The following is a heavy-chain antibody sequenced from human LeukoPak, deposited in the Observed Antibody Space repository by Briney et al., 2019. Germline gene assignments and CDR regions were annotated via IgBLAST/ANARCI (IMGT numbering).Heavy chain of an antibody. CDR2: IWYDGSNK. J-gene: IGHJ4*02. V-gene: IGHV3-33*01. CDR1: GFTFSSYG. D-gene: IGHD3-22*01. CDR3: ARDRGRDYYDSSGYQDY. Sequence: GGSLRLSCAASGFTFSSYGMHWVRQAPGKGLEWVAVIWYDGSNKYYADSVKGRSTISRDNSKNTLYLQMNSLRAEDTAVYYCARDRGRDYYDSSGYQDYWGQGTLVTVSS.